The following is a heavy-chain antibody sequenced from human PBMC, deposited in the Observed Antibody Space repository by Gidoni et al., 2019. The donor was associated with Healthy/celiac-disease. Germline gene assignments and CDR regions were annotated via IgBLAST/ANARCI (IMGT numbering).Heavy chain of an antibody. V-gene: IGHV4-34*01. CDR3: ARVKGVRTKLGPFDY. D-gene: IGHD7-27*01. Sequence: QVQLQQWGAGLLKPSETLSLTCAVYGWSFSGYYWSWIRQPPGKGLEWIGEINHSGSTNYNPSLKNRVTISVDTSKKQFSLKLSSLTAADTAVYYCARVKGVRTKLGPFDYWGQGTLVTVSS. J-gene: IGHJ4*02. CDR2: INHSGST. CDR1: GWSFSGYY.